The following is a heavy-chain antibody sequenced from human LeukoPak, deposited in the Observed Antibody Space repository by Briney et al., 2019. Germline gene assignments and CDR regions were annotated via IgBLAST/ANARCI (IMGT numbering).Heavy chain of an antibody. Sequence: GGSLRLSCAASGFTFSTYAMHWVRQAPGNGLEWVAVISYDGSSKYYADSVKGRFTISRDNSKNTLYLQMNSLRAEDTAVYYCAKDFGDHAGAFDIWGQGTMLTVSS. V-gene: IGHV3-30*04. D-gene: IGHD3-10*01. J-gene: IGHJ3*02. CDR1: GFTFSTYA. CDR2: ISYDGSSK. CDR3: AKDFGDHAGAFDI.